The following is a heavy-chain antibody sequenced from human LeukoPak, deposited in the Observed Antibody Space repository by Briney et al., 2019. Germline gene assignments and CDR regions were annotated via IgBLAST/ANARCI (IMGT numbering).Heavy chain of an antibody. CDR1: GFSFSSYA. CDR2: ISYDGSNK. V-gene: IGHV3-30*04. Sequence: GRSLRLSCAASGFSFSSYAMHWVRQAPGKGLEWVAVISYDGSNKYYADSVKGRFTISRDNSKNTLYLQMNSLRAEDTAVYYCASMRGYFEYWGQGTLVTVSS. J-gene: IGHJ4*02. CDR3: ASMRGYFEY.